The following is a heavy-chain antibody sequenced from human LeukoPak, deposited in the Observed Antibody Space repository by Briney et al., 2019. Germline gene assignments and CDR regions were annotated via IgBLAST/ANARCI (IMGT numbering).Heavy chain of an antibody. V-gene: IGHV3-7*04. J-gene: IGHJ3*02. Sequence: PGGSLRLSCAASGFTFSSYWMSWVRQAPGKGLQWVANIKQDGSDKYYVDSVKGRFTISRDNAKNSLNLQMSSLGAEDTAVYYCAREGLWVGPDSGKTRHPYWEIWGQGAMVTVSS. CDR3: AREGLWVGPDSGKTRHPYWEI. CDR1: GFTFSSYW. CDR2: IKQDGSDK. D-gene: IGHD2-21*01.